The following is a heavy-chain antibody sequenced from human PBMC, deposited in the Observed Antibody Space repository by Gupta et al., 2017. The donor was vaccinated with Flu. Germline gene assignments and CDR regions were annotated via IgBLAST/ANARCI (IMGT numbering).Heavy chain of an antibody. Sequence: EMQLVESGGDLVQPGGSLRLSCAASGSSFSDYGMNWVRQAPGKGLEWVASIKHDGSEKYHVDSVTGRFTISRDNAANSLSLQMNHLRAEDTAVYFCVRDSGQGIQLLRGALDYWGQGTLVTVSS. CDR2: IKHDGSEK. V-gene: IGHV3-7*01. J-gene: IGHJ4*02. CDR3: VRDSGQGIQLLRGALDY. D-gene: IGHD5-18*01. CDR1: GSSFSDYG.